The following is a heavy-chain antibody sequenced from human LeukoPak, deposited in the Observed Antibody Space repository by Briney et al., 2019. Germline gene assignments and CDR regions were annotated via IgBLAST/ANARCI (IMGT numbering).Heavy chain of an antibody. Sequence: GESLKISCKGSGYSFTSYWIGWVRQMPGKGLEWMGIIYPGDSDTRYSPSFQGQVTISADKYISTAYLQWSSLQASDTAMYYCARQDGRALYYFDYWGQGALVTVSS. CDR3: ARQDGRALYYFDY. V-gene: IGHV5-51*01. CDR1: GYSFTSYW. CDR2: IYPGDSDT. J-gene: IGHJ4*02. D-gene: IGHD5-24*01.